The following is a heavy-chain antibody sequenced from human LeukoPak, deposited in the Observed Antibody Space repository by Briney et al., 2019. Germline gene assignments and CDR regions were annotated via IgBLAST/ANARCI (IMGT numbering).Heavy chain of an antibody. Sequence: GGSLRLSCAASGVTFRSYAMSWVRQAPGKGLEWVSAISGSGGSTYYADSVKGRFTISRDNSKNTLYLQMNSLRAEDTAAYYCAKVSGDYSNYVGYFYYYGMDVWGQGTMVTVSS. CDR2: ISGSGGST. CDR3: AKVSGDYSNYVGYFYYYGMDV. D-gene: IGHD4-11*01. CDR1: GVTFRSYA. J-gene: IGHJ6*02. V-gene: IGHV3-23*01.